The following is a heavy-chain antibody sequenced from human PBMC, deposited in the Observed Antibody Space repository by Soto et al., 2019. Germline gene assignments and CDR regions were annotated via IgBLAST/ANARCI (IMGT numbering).Heavy chain of an antibody. CDR3: AKDARGYSDYYGMDV. J-gene: IGHJ6*02. CDR1: GFTFSSYG. V-gene: IGHV3-30*18. Sequence: PGGSLRLSCAASGFTFSSYGMHWVRQAPGKGLEWVAVISYDGSNKYYADSVKGRFTIPRDNSKNTLYLQMNSLRAEDTAVYYCAKDARGYSDYYGMDVWGQGTTVTVSS. D-gene: IGHD5-12*01. CDR2: ISYDGSNK.